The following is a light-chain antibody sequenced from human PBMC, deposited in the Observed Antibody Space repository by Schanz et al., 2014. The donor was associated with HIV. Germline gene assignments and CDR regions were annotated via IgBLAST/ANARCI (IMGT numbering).Light chain of an antibody. CDR3: SSYTNINSWV. J-gene: IGLJ3*02. CDR1: SSDVGGYNY. Sequence: QSALTQPPSASGSPGQSVTISCTGTSSDVGGYNYVSWYQQHPGKAPKLMIYEVSERPSGIPNRFSGSKSGNTASLTISGLQAEDEADYYCSSYTNINSWVFGGGTKLTVL. CDR2: EVS. V-gene: IGLV2-8*01.